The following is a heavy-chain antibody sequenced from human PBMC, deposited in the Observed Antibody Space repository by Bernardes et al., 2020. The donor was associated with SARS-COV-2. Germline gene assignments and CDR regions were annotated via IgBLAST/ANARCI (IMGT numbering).Heavy chain of an antibody. CDR1: GYTLTELS. J-gene: IGHJ5*02. D-gene: IGHD2-2*01. CDR3: ATGPQAIVVVPAAISAGGFWFDP. Sequence: ASVKVSCKVSGYTLTELSMHWVRQAPGKGLEWMGGFDPEDGETIYAHKFQGRVTMTEDTSTDTAYMELSSLRSEDTAVYYCATGPQAIVVVPAAISAGGFWFDPWGQGTLVTVSS. CDR2: FDPEDGET. V-gene: IGHV1-24*01.